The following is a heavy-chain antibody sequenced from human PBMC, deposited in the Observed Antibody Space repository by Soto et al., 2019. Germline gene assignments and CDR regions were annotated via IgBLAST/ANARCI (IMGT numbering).Heavy chain of an antibody. CDR2: ISYDGSNK. V-gene: IGHV3-30*18. D-gene: IGHD1-26*01. J-gene: IGHJ4*02. CDR3: AKDLSSRGTTWEGIHFDY. Sequence: GGSLRLSCAASGFTFSSYGMHWVRQAPGKGLEWVAVISYDGSNKYYADSVKGRFTISRDNSKNTLYLQMNSLRAEDTAVYYCAKDLSSRGTTWEGIHFDYWGQGTLVTVSS. CDR1: GFTFSSYG.